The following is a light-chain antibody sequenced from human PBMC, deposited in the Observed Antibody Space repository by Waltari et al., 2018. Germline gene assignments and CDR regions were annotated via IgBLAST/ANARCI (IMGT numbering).Light chain of an antibody. CDR1: QDISTW. Sequence: DIQMTQSPSSVSASVGDSVIITCRASQDISTWLAWYQQRVGKAPKLLIYGASSLQSGVPSRFRGSGSGTDFTLTISSLQPEDFATYYCHQSHTAPHTFGQGTKLEIK. CDR2: GAS. V-gene: IGKV1-12*01. J-gene: IGKJ2*01. CDR3: HQSHTAPHT.